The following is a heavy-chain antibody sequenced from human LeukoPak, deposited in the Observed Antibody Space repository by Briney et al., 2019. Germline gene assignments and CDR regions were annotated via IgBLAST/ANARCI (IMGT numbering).Heavy chain of an antibody. V-gene: IGHV3-64D*06. Sequence: GGSLRLSCSASGFTFSRYAMHWVRQAPGKGLEYVSAISNNGGSTYYADSVKGRFTISRDNSRNTLYLQMSSLRAEDTAVYYCVKDLDNHYYQTLFDYWGQGTLVTVSS. CDR3: VKDLDNHYYQTLFDY. CDR2: ISNNGGST. CDR1: GFTFSRYA. D-gene: IGHD1-14*01. J-gene: IGHJ4*02.